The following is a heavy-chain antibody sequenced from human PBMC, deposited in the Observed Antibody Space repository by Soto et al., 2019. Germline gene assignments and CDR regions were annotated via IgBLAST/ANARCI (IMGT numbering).Heavy chain of an antibody. D-gene: IGHD2-2*01. J-gene: IGHJ6*02. V-gene: IGHV1-69*12. CDR2: IIPIFGTA. CDR1: GGTFSSYA. CDR3: ASHSSLRGYCISTSCYGYYYGMDV. Sequence: QVQLVQSGAEVKKPGSSVKVSCKASGGTFSSYAISWVRQAPGQGLEWMGGIIPIFGTADYAQKFQGRVTITADESTSTAYEELSSLRSEDTAVYYCASHSSLRGYCISTSCYGYYYGMDVWGQGTTVTVSS.